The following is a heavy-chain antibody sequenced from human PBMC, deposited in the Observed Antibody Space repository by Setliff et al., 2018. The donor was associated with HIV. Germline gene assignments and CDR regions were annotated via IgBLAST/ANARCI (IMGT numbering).Heavy chain of an antibody. D-gene: IGHD3-22*01. V-gene: IGHV3-73*01. Sequence: PGGSLRLSCAASGFTFSSYGMHWVRQAPGKGLEWVGRIGSKANSYATAYAASVKGRFTTSREDSKNTAYLQMNSLKTEDTAVYYCKADSSGYPWGQGTLVTVSS. CDR3: KADSSGYP. J-gene: IGHJ5*02. CDR1: GFTFSSYG. CDR2: IGSKANSYAT.